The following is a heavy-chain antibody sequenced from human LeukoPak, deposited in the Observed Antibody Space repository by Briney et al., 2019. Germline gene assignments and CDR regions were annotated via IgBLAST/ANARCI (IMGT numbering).Heavy chain of an antibody. Sequence: PSETLSLTCAVYGGSFSGYYWSWIRQPPGKGLEWIGEINHSGSTNYNPSLKSRVTISVDTSKNQFSLKLSSVTAADTAVYYCARVSIVGATRIDYWAREPWSPSPQ. D-gene: IGHD1-26*01. V-gene: IGHV4-34*01. CDR2: INHSGST. J-gene: IGHJ4*02. CDR1: GGSFSGYY. CDR3: ARVSIVGATRIDY.